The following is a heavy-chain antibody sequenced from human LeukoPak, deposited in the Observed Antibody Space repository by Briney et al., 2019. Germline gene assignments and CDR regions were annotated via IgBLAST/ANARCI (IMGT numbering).Heavy chain of an antibody. CDR1: GGSISSYY. D-gene: IGHD5-12*01. CDR3: ASWGLRGYSGYDGHYYYYGMDV. Sequence: PSETLSLTCTVSGGSISSYYWSWIRQPPGKGLEWIGYIYYSGSTNYNPSLKSRVTISVDTSKNQFSLKLSSVTAADTAVYYCASWGLRGYSGYDGHYYYYGMDVWGQGTTVTVSS. J-gene: IGHJ6*02. CDR2: IYYSGST. V-gene: IGHV4-59*01.